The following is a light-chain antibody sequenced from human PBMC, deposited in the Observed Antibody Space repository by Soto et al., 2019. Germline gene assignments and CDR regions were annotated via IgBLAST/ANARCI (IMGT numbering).Light chain of an antibody. Sequence: EIVLTQSPATLSLSPGERATLSCRASQSVSSYLAWYQQKPGQAPRLLIYDASNRATCIPARFSGSGSGTDFTLTISCLESEDFSVYYCQQRSNWPLTFGGGTKAEIK. CDR3: QQRSNWPLT. J-gene: IGKJ4*01. CDR2: DAS. CDR1: QSVSSY. V-gene: IGKV3-11*01.